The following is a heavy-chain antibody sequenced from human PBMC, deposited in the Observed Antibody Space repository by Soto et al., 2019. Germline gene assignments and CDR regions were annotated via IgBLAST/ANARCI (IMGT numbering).Heavy chain of an antibody. D-gene: IGHD6-19*01. CDR2: IWYDGSNK. J-gene: IGHJ3*02. Sequence: QVQLVESGGGVVQPGRSLRLSCAASGFTFSSYGMHWVRQAPGKGLEWVAVIWYDGSNKYYADSVKGRFTISRDNSKNTLYLQMNSLRAEDTAVYYCARDPGVVVGAVAGDDAFDIWGQGTMVTVSS. V-gene: IGHV3-33*01. CDR1: GFTFSSYG. CDR3: ARDPGVVVGAVAGDDAFDI.